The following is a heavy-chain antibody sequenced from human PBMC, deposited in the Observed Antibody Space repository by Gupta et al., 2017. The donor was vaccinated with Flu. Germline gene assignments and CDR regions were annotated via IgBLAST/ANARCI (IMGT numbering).Heavy chain of an antibody. J-gene: IGHJ4*02. Sequence: EVQLVGFWGGLVTPGGSLGLSCAASGFHFSRYEMNWVRQAPGKGLEWVSYISSSGSTIYYADSVKGRFTISRDNAKNSLYLQMNSLRAEDTAVYYCASSIAAAPFDYWGQGTLVTVSS. CDR3: ASSIAAAPFDY. CDR1: GFHFSRYE. D-gene: IGHD6-13*01. V-gene: IGHV3-48*03. CDR2: ISSSGSTI.